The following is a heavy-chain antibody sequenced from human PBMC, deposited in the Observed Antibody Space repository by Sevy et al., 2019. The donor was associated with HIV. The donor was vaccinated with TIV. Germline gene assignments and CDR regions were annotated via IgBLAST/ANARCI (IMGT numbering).Heavy chain of an antibody. CDR2: ISSSSSTI. Sequence: GESLKISCAASGFTFCSYRMNWVRQAPGKGLEWVSYISSSSSTIYYADSVKGRFTISRDNAKNSLYLQMNSLRDEDTAVYYCARGPSYYYDSSGYYPLFDYWGQGTLVTVSS. J-gene: IGHJ4*02. V-gene: IGHV3-48*02. D-gene: IGHD3-22*01. CDR3: ARGPSYYYDSSGYYPLFDY. CDR1: GFTFCSYR.